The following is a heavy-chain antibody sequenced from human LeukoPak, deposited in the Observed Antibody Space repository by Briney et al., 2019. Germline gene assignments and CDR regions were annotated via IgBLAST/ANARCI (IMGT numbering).Heavy chain of an antibody. CDR3: ARDNYSYRLDL. D-gene: IGHD2-21*01. Sequence: PGGSLRLSCAASGFTLSTYAMSWVRQTPGKGVEWVAATSSSDAGTYHADSVKGRFTISRDNSKNTLYLHMNSLRAEDTAIYYCARDNYSYRLDLWGQGTLVTVSS. V-gene: IGHV3-23*01. CDR2: TSSSDAGT. CDR1: GFTLSTYA. J-gene: IGHJ5*02.